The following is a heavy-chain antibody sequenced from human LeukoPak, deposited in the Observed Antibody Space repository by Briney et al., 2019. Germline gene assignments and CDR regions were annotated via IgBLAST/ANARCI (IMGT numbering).Heavy chain of an antibody. CDR3: ARDVSGWPPAPHFDY. J-gene: IGHJ4*02. D-gene: IGHD6-19*01. CDR1: GGSFSSYY. V-gene: IGHV4-59*01. Sequence: PSETLSLTCTASGGSFSSYYLSWVRQPPGQGLEWIGYIYYSGSTNYNPSLKSRVTISVDTSKNQFSLKLSSVTAADTAVYYCARDVSGWPPAPHFDYWGQGTLVTVSS. CDR2: IYYSGST.